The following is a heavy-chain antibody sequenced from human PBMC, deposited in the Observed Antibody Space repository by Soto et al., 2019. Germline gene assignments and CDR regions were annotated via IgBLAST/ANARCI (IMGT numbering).Heavy chain of an antibody. Sequence: ASVKVSCKASGYTFTSYYMHWVRQAPGQGLEWMGWINPNSGGTNYAQKFQGWVTMTRDTSISTAYMELSRLRSDDTAVYYCARAGMTDYYYMDVWGKGTTVTVSS. J-gene: IGHJ6*03. CDR2: INPNSGGT. V-gene: IGHV1-2*04. CDR1: GYTFTSYY. CDR3: ARAGMTDYYYMDV.